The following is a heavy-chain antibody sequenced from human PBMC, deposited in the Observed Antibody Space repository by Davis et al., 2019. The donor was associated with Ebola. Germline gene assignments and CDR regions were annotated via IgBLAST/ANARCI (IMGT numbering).Heavy chain of an antibody. V-gene: IGHV1-69*13. D-gene: IGHD5-12*01. Sequence: SVKVSCKASAGTFSSYAISWVRQAPGQGLEWLGGIIPIFGTANYAQKFQGRVTITADESTSTAYMELSSLRSEDTAVYYCARETYSGYGLDYWGQGTLVTVSS. CDR1: AGTFSSYA. J-gene: IGHJ4*02. CDR2: IIPIFGTA. CDR3: ARETYSGYGLDY.